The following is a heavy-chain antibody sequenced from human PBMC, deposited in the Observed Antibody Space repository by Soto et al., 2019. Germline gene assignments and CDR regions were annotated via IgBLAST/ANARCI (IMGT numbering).Heavy chain of an antibody. Sequence: QITMKESGPPLVKPTQTLTLTCTFSGFSLSTSGGGVGWIRQPPGKALEWLALIFWDDDKRYSPSQSRLTITTDTSKNQVVLTLTNMDPVDTATYYCAHMNAYCSGGSCYLLDYWGQGTLVTVSS. J-gene: IGHJ4*02. CDR3: AHMNAYCSGGSCYLLDY. D-gene: IGHD2-15*01. V-gene: IGHV2-5*02. CDR2: IFWDDDK. CDR1: GFSLSTSGGG.